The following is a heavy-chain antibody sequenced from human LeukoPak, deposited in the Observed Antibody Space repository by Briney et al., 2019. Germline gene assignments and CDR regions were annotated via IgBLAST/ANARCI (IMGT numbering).Heavy chain of an antibody. J-gene: IGHJ4*02. CDR3: AKDGAWLRFDD. V-gene: IGHV3-23*01. Sequence: GGSLRLSCAASGFTFSSYAMSWVRQAPGKGLEWVSGISPGGGPTYYADSVKGRFTISRDDSKNTLYLQMKNLRAEDTAVYYCAKDGAWLRFDDWGQGILVTVSS. CDR1: GFTFSSYA. D-gene: IGHD5-12*01. CDR2: ISPGGGPT.